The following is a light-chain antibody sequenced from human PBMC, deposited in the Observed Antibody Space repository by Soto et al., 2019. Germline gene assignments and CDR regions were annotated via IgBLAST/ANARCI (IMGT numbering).Light chain of an antibody. CDR3: QHYNSYSEA. CDR1: QSISSW. V-gene: IGKV1-5*03. Sequence: DIQMTQSPSTLSASVGDRVTITCRASQSISSWLAWYQQKPGKAPKLLIYKASTLKSGVPSRFSGSGPGTEFTLTISSLQPDDFATYYCQHYNSYSEAFGEGTKVVIK. J-gene: IGKJ1*01. CDR2: KAS.